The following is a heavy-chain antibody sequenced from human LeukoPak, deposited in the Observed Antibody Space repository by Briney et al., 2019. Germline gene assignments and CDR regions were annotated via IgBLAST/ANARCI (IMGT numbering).Heavy chain of an antibody. Sequence: SVKVSCKASGGTFSSYTISWVRQAPGQGLEWMGRIIPILGIANYAQKFQGRVTITADKSTSTAYMELSGLRSEDTAVYYCARGTWTWYEVTTEEPNFDYWGQGTLVTGSS. J-gene: IGHJ4*02. CDR3: ARGTWTWYEVTTEEPNFDY. V-gene: IGHV1-69*02. CDR2: IIPILGIA. CDR1: GGTFSSYT. D-gene: IGHD4-17*01.